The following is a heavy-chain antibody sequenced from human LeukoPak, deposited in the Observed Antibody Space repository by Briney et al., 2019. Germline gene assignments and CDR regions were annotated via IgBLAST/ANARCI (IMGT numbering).Heavy chain of an antibody. CDR2: ISYDGSNK. J-gene: IGHJ4*02. Sequence: QPGRSLRLSCAASGFTFSSYAMHWVRQAPGKGLEWVAVISYDGSNKYYADSVKGRFTISRDNSKNTLYLQMNSLRAEDTAVYYCAKETYLSLDYWGQGTLVTVSS. CDR1: GFTFSSYA. CDR3: AKETYLSLDY. D-gene: IGHD2/OR15-2a*01. V-gene: IGHV3-30*04.